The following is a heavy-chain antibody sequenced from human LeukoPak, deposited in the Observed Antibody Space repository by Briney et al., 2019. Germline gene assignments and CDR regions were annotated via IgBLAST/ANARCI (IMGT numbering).Heavy chain of an antibody. V-gene: IGHV4-59*01. J-gene: IGHJ4*02. Sequence: SETLSLTCTVSGGSISSYYWSWIRQPPGKGLEWIGYIYYSGSTNYNPSLKSRVTISVDTSKNQFSLKLSSVTAADTAVYYCARATSGSTGVFDYWGQGTLVTVSS. CDR3: ARATSGSTGVFDY. D-gene: IGHD1-26*01. CDR1: GGSISSYY. CDR2: IYYSGST.